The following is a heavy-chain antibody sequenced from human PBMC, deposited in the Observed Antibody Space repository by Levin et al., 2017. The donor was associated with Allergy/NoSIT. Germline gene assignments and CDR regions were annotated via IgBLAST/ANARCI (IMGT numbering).Heavy chain of an antibody. J-gene: IGHJ5*02. D-gene: IGHD6-25*01. Sequence: RASVKVSCKASGFTFSIYDIHWVRQAPGQGLDWVGRLNPNSGDTESAQKFLGRVTLTRDTSTSTAFMELTRLRPDDTAIYFCARETIAAPPYNWFDTWGQGALVTVSS. CDR1: GFTFSIYD. CDR2: LNPNSGDT. V-gene: IGHV1-2*06. CDR3: ARETIAAPPYNWFDT.